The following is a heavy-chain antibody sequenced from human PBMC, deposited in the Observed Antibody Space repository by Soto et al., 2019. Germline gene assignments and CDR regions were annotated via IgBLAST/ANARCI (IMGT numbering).Heavy chain of an antibody. CDR2: INHSGST. Sequence: PSETLSLTCAVYGGSFSGYYWSWIRQPPGKGLEWIGEINHSGSTNYNPSLKSRVTISVDTSKNQFSLKLSSVTAADTAVYYCATRRDEDNYYDSSGQREHYFEYWGQGTLVTVSS. CDR3: ATRRDEDNYYDSSGQREHYFEY. J-gene: IGHJ4*02. CDR1: GGSFSGYY. V-gene: IGHV4-34*01. D-gene: IGHD3-22*01.